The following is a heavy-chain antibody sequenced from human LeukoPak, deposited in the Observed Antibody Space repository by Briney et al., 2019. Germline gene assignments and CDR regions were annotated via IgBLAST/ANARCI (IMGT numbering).Heavy chain of an antibody. D-gene: IGHD3-3*02. CDR1: GFTFANVW. J-gene: IGHJ4*02. CDR2: IKTLTDSGIT. V-gene: IGHV3-15*07. Sequence: GGSLRLSCVTSGFTFANVWMNWVRQTPGKGLEWVGRIKTLTDSGITDYAPPVKGRFTISRDDSQSSAYLEMNNLRIDDTGIYYCTTGIDDEGGYWGQGTLVTVSS. CDR3: TTGIDDEGGY.